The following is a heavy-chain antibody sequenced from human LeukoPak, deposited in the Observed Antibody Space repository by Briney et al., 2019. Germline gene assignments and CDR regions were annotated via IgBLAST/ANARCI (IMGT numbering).Heavy chain of an antibody. CDR3: AKHGEAYGDSRTDY. D-gene: IGHD4-17*01. V-gene: IGHV3-23*01. CDR1: GFAFSSYA. Sequence: GGSLRLSCAASGFAFSSYAMSWVRQAPGKGLEWVSSINNSGGRIYYADSVKGRFTISRDNSKNTLYIQMNSLRAEDTAIYYCAKHGEAYGDSRTDYWGQGTLVTVPS. J-gene: IGHJ4*02. CDR2: INNSGGRI.